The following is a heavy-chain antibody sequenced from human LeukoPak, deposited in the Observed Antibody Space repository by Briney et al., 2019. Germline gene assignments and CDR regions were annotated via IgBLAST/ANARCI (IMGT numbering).Heavy chain of an antibody. Sequence: KSSETLSLTCTVSGGSISSSSYYWGWIRQPPGKGLEWIGSIHHTGTTYYNPSLESRVIVSLDMSKNQFSLKLTSVTAADTAVFYCARLIARPLDAFDIWGQGTMVTVSS. J-gene: IGHJ3*02. CDR1: GGSISSSSYY. D-gene: IGHD6-6*01. CDR2: IHHTGTT. CDR3: ARLIARPLDAFDI. V-gene: IGHV4-39*01.